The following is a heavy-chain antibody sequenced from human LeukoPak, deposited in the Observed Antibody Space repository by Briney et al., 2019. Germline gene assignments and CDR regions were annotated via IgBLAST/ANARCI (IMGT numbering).Heavy chain of an antibody. Sequence: SETLSLTCTVSGGSISSYYWSWIRQPPGKGLEWIGYIYYSGSTNYNPSLKSRVTISVDTSKNQFSLKLSSVTAADTAVYYCARHRQGDYRLDYWGQGTLVTVSS. CDR1: GGSISSYY. V-gene: IGHV4-59*08. D-gene: IGHD4-11*01. J-gene: IGHJ4*02. CDR3: ARHRQGDYRLDY. CDR2: IYYSGST.